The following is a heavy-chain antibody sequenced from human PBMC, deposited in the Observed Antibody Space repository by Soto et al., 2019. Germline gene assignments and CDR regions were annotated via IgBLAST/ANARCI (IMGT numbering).Heavy chain of an antibody. CDR3: ATYGSTTPENFYYYYYGMDV. CDR2: IYYSGST. D-gene: IGHD3-10*01. V-gene: IGHV4-61*01. Sequence: SETLSLTCTVSGGSVSSGSYYWSWIRQPPGKGLEWIGYIYYSGSTNYNPSLKSRVTISVDTSKNQFSLKLSSVTAADTAVYYCATYGSTTPENFYYYYYGMDVWGQGTTVTVLL. CDR1: GGSVSSGSYY. J-gene: IGHJ6*02.